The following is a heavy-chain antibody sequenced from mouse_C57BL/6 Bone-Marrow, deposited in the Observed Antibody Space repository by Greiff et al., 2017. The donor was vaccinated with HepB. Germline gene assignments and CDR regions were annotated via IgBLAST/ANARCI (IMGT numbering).Heavy chain of an antibody. J-gene: IGHJ3*01. CDR2: ISDGGSYT. CDR1: GFTFSSYA. Sequence: DVHLVESGGGLVKPGGSLKLSCAASGFTFSSYAMSWVRQTPEKRLEWVATISDGGSYTYYPDNVKGRFTISRDNAKNNLYLQMSHLKSEDTAMYYCARDPYGPWFAYWGQGTLVTVSA. V-gene: IGHV5-4*01. D-gene: IGHD1-1*02. CDR3: ARDPYGPWFAY.